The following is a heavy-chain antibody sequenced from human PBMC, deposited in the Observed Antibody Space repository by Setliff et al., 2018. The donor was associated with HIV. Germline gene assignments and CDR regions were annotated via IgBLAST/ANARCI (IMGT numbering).Heavy chain of an antibody. Sequence: SETLSLTCTVSGAPISTDEYYWGFIRQSPGKGLEWIASIHYGGSTYYAPSLKSRVTISVDTSKNQFSLKLTSVTAADTAVYFCARVVPREVAPGGFDIWGQGTMVTVSS. CDR3: ARVVPREVAPGGFDI. D-gene: IGHD5-12*01. CDR1: GAPISTDEYY. V-gene: IGHV4-39*07. J-gene: IGHJ3*02. CDR2: IHYGGST.